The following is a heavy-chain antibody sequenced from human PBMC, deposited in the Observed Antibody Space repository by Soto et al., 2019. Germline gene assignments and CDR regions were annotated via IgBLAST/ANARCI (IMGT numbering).Heavy chain of an antibody. D-gene: IGHD2-15*01. J-gene: IGHJ4*02. CDR2: IWYDGSNK. CDR1: GFTFSSYG. Sequence: QVQLVESGGGVVQPGRSLRLSCAASGFTFSSYGMHWVRQAPGKGLEWVAVIWYDGSNKYYADSVKGRFTISRDNSKNPLYLQMNSLRAEDTAVYYCAREGTYCSGGSCYTHCAYWGQGTLVTVS. V-gene: IGHV3-33*01. CDR3: AREGTYCSGGSCYTHCAY.